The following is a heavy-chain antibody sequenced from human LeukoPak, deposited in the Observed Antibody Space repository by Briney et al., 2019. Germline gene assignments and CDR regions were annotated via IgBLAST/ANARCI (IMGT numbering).Heavy chain of an antibody. Sequence: PSETLSLTCAVSGGSISSSNWWSWVRQPPGRGLEWIGEIYHSGSTNYNPSLKSRVTISVDKSKNQFSLKLSSVTAADTAVYYCATNLWFGEGAYGYWGQGTLVTVSS. CDR2: IYHSGST. D-gene: IGHD3-10*01. CDR3: ATNLWFGEGAYGY. J-gene: IGHJ4*02. V-gene: IGHV4-4*02. CDR1: GGSISSSNW.